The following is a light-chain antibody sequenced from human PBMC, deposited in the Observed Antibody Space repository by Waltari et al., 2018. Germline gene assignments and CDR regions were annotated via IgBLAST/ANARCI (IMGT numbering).Light chain of an antibody. CDR3: QQRSNWPPET. CDR1: QSISSY. Sequence: EIVLTQSPATLSLSPGERATLSCRASQSISSYLAWYQQKPGQAAKLLIYDVSKRETGIPTRFSGSGSGTDFTLTISSLEPEDFAVYYCQQRSNWPPETFGGGTKVEI. CDR2: DVS. J-gene: IGKJ4*01. V-gene: IGKV3-11*01.